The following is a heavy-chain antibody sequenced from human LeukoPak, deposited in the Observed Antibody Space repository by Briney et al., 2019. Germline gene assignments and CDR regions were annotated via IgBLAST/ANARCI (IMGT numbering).Heavy chain of an antibody. Sequence: ASVKVSCKASGYTFTSYYMHWMRQAPGQGLEWMGIINPSGGSTSYAQKFQGRVTMTRDTSTSTVYMELSSLRSEDTAVYYCARGVFVVVPAAIVSYGMDVWGQGTTVTVSS. V-gene: IGHV1-46*01. CDR3: ARGVFVVVPAAIVSYGMDV. CDR2: INPSGGST. J-gene: IGHJ6*02. CDR1: GYTFTSYY. D-gene: IGHD2-2*02.